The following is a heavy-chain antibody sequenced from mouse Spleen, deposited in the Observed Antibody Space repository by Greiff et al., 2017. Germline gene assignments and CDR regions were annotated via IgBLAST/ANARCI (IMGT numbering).Heavy chain of an antibody. J-gene: IGHJ2*01. D-gene: IGHD1-1*01. CDR3: ARSEGSSSLDY. Sequence: VQLQQSGAELVRPGASVKLSCTASGFNIKDDYMHWVKQRPEQGLEWIGWIDPENGDTEYAPKFQGKATITADTSSNTAYLQLSSLTSEDTAVYYCARSEGSSSLDYWGQGTTLTVSS. CDR1: GFNIKDDY. V-gene: IGHV14-4*01. CDR2: IDPENGDT.